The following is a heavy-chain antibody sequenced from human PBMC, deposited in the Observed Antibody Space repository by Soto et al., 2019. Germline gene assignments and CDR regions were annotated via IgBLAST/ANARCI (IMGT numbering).Heavy chain of an antibody. V-gene: IGHV3-48*01. D-gene: IGHD7-27*01. CDR3: ARDLSWGSNWYYYMDV. Sequence: EVQLVESGGGLVQPGGSLRLSCATSGFILSDCAMNWVRQAPGKGLGWVSYISSSSSVIDYADSVKGRFTVSRDNARNSLYLQMNSQRAEDTAVYYCARDLSWGSNWYYYMDVWGKGTTVTVSS. J-gene: IGHJ6*03. CDR1: GFILSDCA. CDR2: ISSSSSVI.